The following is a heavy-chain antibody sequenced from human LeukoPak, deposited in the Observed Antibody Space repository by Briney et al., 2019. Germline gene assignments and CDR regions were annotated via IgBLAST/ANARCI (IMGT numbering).Heavy chain of an antibody. J-gene: IGHJ4*02. CDR1: GFTFSSYG. V-gene: IGHV3-23*01. Sequence: GGSLRLSCAASGFTFSSYGMHWVRQAPGKGLEWVSAISGSGGSTYYADSVKGRFTITRDNSKNTLYLQMNSLRAEDTAVYYCAKSRDYYGSGGPAVGYWGQGTLVTVSS. CDR3: AKSRDYYGSGGPAVGY. D-gene: IGHD3-10*01. CDR2: ISGSGGST.